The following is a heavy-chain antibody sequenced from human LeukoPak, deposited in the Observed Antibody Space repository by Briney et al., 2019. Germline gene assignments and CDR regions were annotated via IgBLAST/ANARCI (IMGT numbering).Heavy chain of an antibody. Sequence: PGGSLRLSCAASGFTFSDYYMSWIRQAPGKGLEWVSYISNSGGSIYYPDSMKSRFTISRDNAKNSLYLQMNSLRAEDTAVYYCARDRSGWTTLDVWGQGTTVTVSS. J-gene: IGHJ6*02. CDR1: GFTFSDYY. CDR3: ARDRSGWTTLDV. V-gene: IGHV3-11*01. D-gene: IGHD6-19*01. CDR2: ISNSGGSI.